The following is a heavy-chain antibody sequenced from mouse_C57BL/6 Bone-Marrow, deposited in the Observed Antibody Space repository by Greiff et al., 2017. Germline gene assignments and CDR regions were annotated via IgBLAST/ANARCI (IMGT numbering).Heavy chain of an antibody. CDR2: IDPSDSYT. CDR3: ASNWDWFAY. Sequence: QVQLQQPGAELVKPGASVKLSCKASGYTFTSYWMQWVKQRPGQGLEWIGEIDPSDSYTNYNQKFNGKATLTVDTSSSTAYMQLSSLTSEDSAVYYCASNWDWFAYWGQGTLVTVSA. CDR1: GYTFTSYW. D-gene: IGHD4-1*02. J-gene: IGHJ3*01. V-gene: IGHV1-50*01.